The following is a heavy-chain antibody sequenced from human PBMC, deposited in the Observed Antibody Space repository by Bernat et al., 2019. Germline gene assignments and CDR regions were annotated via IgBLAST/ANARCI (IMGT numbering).Heavy chain of an antibody. Sequence: EVQLLESGGGSVQPGESLRLSCAASGFTFSTYAMTWVRQAPGKGLEWVSVIAGDGGGIHYADSVKGRFTISRDNSKKTLYLHMNSLRVEDTAVYYCAKCGTSSSVRYFDLWGHGTLVTVSS. V-gene: IGHV3-23*01. CDR1: GFTFSTYA. CDR2: IAGDGGGI. CDR3: AKCGTSSSVRYFDL. J-gene: IGHJ2*01. D-gene: IGHD6-6*01.